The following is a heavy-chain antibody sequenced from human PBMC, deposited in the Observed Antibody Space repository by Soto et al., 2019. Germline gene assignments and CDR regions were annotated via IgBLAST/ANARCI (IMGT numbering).Heavy chain of an antibody. D-gene: IGHD4-4*01. CDR2: IIPIFGTA. V-gene: IGHV1-69*01. CDR3: ARYQRNSKRSRHNWFDH. J-gene: IGHJ5*02. Sequence: QVQLVQSGAEVKKPGSSVKVSCKASGGTFSSYAISWVRQAPGQGLEWMGGIIPIFGTANYAQKFQGRVTFTEYESTSTAYMELSSLSSEDTSVYYCARYQRNSKRSRHNWFDHWGQGTLVTVSS. CDR1: GGTFSSYA.